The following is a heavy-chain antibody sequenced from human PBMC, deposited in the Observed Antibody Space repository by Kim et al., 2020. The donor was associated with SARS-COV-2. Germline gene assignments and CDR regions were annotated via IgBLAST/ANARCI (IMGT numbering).Heavy chain of an antibody. V-gene: IGHV4-39*01. CDR1: GGSISSSSYY. D-gene: IGHD5-12*01. CDR2: IYYSGST. J-gene: IGHJ4*02. Sequence: SETLSLTCTVSGGSISSSSYYWGWIRQPPGKGLEWIGSIYYSGSTYYNPSLKSRVTISVDTSKNQFSLKLSSVTAADTAVYYCARQSLYAAEMATIGGGTDDYWGQGTLVTVSS. CDR3: ARQSLYAAEMATIGGGTDDY.